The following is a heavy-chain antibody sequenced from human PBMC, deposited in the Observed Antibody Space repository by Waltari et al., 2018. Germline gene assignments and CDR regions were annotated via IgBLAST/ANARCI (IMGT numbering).Heavy chain of an antibody. CDR3: ARSFPYYYDSSGYSEKLDY. CDR2: MNPNSGNT. V-gene: IGHV1-8*01. CDR1: GYTFPSYD. Sequence: QVQLVQSGAEVKKPGASVKVSCKASGYTFPSYDINWVRQAAGQGLEWMGWMNPNSGNTGYAQKFQGRVTMTRNTSISTAYMELSSLRSEDTAVYYCARSFPYYYDSSGYSEKLDYWGQGTLVTVSS. D-gene: IGHD3-22*01. J-gene: IGHJ4*02.